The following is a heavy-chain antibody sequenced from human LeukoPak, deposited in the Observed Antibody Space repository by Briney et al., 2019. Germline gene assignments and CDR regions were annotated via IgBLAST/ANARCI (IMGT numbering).Heavy chain of an antibody. CDR3: ARELGGLGSWYGGYYFDY. J-gene: IGHJ4*02. V-gene: IGHV4-31*03. CDR2: IYYSGST. D-gene: IGHD6-13*01. Sequence: PSQTLSLTCTVSGGSISSGGYYWSWIRQHPGKGLEWIGYIYYSGSTYYNPSLKSRVTMSVDTSKNQFSLKLSSVTAADTAVYYCARELGGLGSWYGGYYFDYWGQGTLVTVSS. CDR1: GGSISSGGYY.